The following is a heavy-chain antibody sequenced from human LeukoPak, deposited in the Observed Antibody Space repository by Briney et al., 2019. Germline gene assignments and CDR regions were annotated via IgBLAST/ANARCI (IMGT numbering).Heavy chain of an antibody. J-gene: IGHJ4*02. CDR2: IGWDDISR. D-gene: IGHD6-19*01. V-gene: IGHV3-9*03. CDR1: GFTFNNYA. CDR3: ARSSGWERHFDY. Sequence: PGRSLRLSCAASGFTFNNYAMHWVRQAPGKGLEWVSGIGWDDISRGYADSVKGRFTISRDNTKSSLYLQMSSLRTEDMGFYYCARSSGWERHFDYWGQGTLVTVSS.